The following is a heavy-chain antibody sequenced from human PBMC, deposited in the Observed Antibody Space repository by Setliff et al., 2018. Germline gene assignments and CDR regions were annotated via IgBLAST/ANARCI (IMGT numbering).Heavy chain of an antibody. Sequence: SETLSLTCAVYGDPFTDYYWSWLRQPPGKGLEWIEEVNHRGDTNYSPSLRGRVTMTEDAAKKQLSLRISSMTAADAGVYYCRFWSGYYTDDYWGHGTLVTVSS. CDR1: GDPFTDYY. CDR3: RFWSGYYTDDY. D-gene: IGHD3-3*01. CDR2: VNHRGDT. J-gene: IGHJ4*01. V-gene: IGHV4-34*01.